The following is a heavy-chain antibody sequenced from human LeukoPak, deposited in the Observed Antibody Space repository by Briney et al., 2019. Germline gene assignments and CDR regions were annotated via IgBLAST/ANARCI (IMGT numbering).Heavy chain of an antibody. CDR1: GFTFSDYY. CDR2: ISRSGSTM. Sequence: PGGSLRLSCAASGFTFSDYYMSWIRQAPGRGLEWISYISRSGSTMYYAESVKGRFTISRDNAKNSFYLQMNSLRADDTAVYHCARRDGSSYYGMDVWGQGTTVTVSS. J-gene: IGHJ6*02. CDR3: ARRDGSSYYGMDV. D-gene: IGHD1-26*01. V-gene: IGHV3-11*01.